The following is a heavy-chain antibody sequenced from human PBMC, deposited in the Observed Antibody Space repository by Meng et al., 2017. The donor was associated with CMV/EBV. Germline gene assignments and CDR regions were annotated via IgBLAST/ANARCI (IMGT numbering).Heavy chain of an antibody. CDR2: IYYSGST. D-gene: IGHD6-13*01. J-gene: IGHJ5*02. Sequence: GSSGSGGYYWSWIRQHPGKGLEWIGYIYYSGSTYYNPSLKSRVTISVDTSKNQFSLKLSSVTVADTAVYYCARTGIAAAGHNWFDPWGQGTLVTVSS. CDR3: ARTGIAAAGHNWFDP. CDR1: GSSGSGGYY. V-gene: IGHV4-31*02.